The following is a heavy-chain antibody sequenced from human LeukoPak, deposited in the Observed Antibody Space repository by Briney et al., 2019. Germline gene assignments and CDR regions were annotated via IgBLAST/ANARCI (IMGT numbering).Heavy chain of an antibody. V-gene: IGHV1-8*03. D-gene: IGHD6-13*01. Sequence: ASVKVSCKASGYTFTSYDNNWVRQATGQGLEWMGWMNPNSGNTGYAQKFQGRVTITRNTSISTAYMELSSLRSEDTAVYYCARSGAAAGFGFDYWGQGTLVTVSS. CDR2: MNPNSGNT. J-gene: IGHJ4*02. CDR3: ARSGAAAGFGFDY. CDR1: GYTFTSYD.